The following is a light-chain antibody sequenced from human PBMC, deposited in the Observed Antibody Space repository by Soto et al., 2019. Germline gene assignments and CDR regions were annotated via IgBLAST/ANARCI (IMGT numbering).Light chain of an antibody. V-gene: IGKV3D-20*02. J-gene: IGKJ5*01. CDR2: DAS. CDR1: QSVSSSY. CDR3: QQRSYPIT. Sequence: EIVMTPSPATLSLSPGERATLSCRASQSVSSSYLAWYQQKPGQAPRLLIYDASHRATGIPVRFSGSGSESDFTLTISSLEPEDFAVYYCQQRSYPITFGQVTRLAIK.